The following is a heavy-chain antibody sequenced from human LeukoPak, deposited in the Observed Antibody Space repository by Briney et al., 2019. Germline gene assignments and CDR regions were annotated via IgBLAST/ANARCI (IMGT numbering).Heavy chain of an antibody. CDR3: VRQVDTVMALPDY. J-gene: IGHJ4*02. D-gene: IGHD5-18*01. CDR2: ISGYNGNT. CDR1: GYSFSTYG. V-gene: IGHV1-18*01. Sequence: GASVKVSCKASGYSFSTYGITWVRQAPGQGLEWMGWISGYNGNTNFAQKFQGRLIMTTDTSTSTAYMELRSLRSDDTAVYYCVRQVDTVMALPDYWGQGTLVTVSS.